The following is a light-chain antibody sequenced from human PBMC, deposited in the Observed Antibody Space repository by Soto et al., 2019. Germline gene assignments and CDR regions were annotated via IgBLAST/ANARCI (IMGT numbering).Light chain of an antibody. V-gene: IGKV1-39*01. CDR1: QSISPY. Sequence: DIQMTQSPSSLSASVGDRVTITCRASQSISPYLNWYQHKPGKDPKLLIFASSTLHSGVPSRFSGSGSGTDFTLTISALQPEDFATYYCQQTYTTPCSFGQGNKLETK. CDR3: QQTYTTPCS. CDR2: ASS. J-gene: IGKJ2*04.